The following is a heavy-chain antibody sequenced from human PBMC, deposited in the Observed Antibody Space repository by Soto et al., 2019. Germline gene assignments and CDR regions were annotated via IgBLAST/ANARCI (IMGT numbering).Heavy chain of an antibody. D-gene: IGHD1-26*01. CDR3: AHRYGGNYYRWYFDS. CDR2: ISWKDEK. J-gene: IGHJ4*02. Sequence: QITLKESGPTLVKPTQTLTVTCTFSGFSLSTSGAGVGWIRQSPGKAPEWLALISWKDEKRYNPGLKSRLTLTKDTSKHQVVLTMTDLDPVDTATYFCAHRYGGNYYRWYFDSWGQGTLVTVSS. CDR1: GFSLSTSGAG. V-gene: IGHV2-5*01.